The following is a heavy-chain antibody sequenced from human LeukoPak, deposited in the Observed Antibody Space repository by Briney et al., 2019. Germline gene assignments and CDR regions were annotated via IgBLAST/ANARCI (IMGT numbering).Heavy chain of an antibody. CDR1: GGSFSGYY. CDR3: ARVSAYYYDSSGYCLDY. Sequence: PSETLSLTCAVYGGSFSGYYWSWIRQPPGKGLEWIGEINHSGSTNYNPSLKSRVTISVDTSKNQFSLKLSSVTAADTAVYYCARVSAYYYDSSGYCLDYWGQGTLVTVSS. J-gene: IGHJ4*02. CDR2: INHSGST. D-gene: IGHD3-22*01. V-gene: IGHV4-34*01.